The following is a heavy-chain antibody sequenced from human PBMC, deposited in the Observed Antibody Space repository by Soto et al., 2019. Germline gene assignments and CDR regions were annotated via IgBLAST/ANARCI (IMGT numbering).Heavy chain of an antibody. V-gene: IGHV3-23*01. Sequence: EVQLLESGGGLVQPGGSLRLSCAASGFTFSSYAMSWVRQAPGKGLEWVSAISGSGGSTYYADSVKGRFTISRDNSKNTLYLQMNSLRAEDTAVYYCAKDIPSSIVGANLAFDIWGQGTMVTVSS. CDR3: AKDIPSSIVGANLAFDI. CDR1: GFTFSSYA. D-gene: IGHD1-26*01. CDR2: ISGSGGST. J-gene: IGHJ3*02.